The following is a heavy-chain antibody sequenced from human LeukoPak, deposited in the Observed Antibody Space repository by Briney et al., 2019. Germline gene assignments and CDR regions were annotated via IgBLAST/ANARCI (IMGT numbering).Heavy chain of an antibody. J-gene: IGHJ2*01. V-gene: IGHV4-59*01. CDR2: IYYSGST. CDR1: GGSISSYY. Sequence: SETLSLTCTVSGGSISSYYWSWIRQPPGKRLEWIGYIYYSGSTNYNPSLKSRVTISVDTSKNQFSLKLSSVTAADTAVYYCARDSSGWYWYFDLWGRGTLVTVSS. D-gene: IGHD6-19*01. CDR3: ARDSSGWYWYFDL.